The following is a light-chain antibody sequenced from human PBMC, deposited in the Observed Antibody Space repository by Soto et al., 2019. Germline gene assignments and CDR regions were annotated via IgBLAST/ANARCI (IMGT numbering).Light chain of an antibody. CDR2: GAS. CDR3: QQYAGSLFT. J-gene: IGKJ5*01. Sequence: ESVLAQSPGTLSLAPGERATLSCRASQSFSGTYLAWYQQKPGQAPRLLIYGASSRATGIPDRFSGSGSGTDFTLTISRLEPEDFAVYYCQQYAGSLFTFGQGTRLEIK. V-gene: IGKV3-20*01. CDR1: QSFSGTY.